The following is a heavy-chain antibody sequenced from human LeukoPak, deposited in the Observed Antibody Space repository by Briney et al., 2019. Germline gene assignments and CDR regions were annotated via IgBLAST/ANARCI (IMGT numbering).Heavy chain of an antibody. V-gene: IGHV4-59*11. Sequence: PSGTPSLTGSGSGGSIRKHHWNWIRQPPGEGLGWIGYVFSSGSTNYNPSLNSRVTLSVDTSKNQLSLRLSSVTAADSALYYCTKWHDDWHGFDSWGQGTLVTVSS. CDR1: GGSIRKHH. CDR2: VFSSGST. CDR3: TKWHDDWHGFDS. J-gene: IGHJ4*02. D-gene: IGHD3-9*01.